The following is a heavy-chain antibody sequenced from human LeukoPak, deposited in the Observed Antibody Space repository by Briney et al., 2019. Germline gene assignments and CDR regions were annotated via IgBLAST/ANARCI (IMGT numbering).Heavy chain of an antibody. CDR2: MNPNTGNT. Sequence: GASVKVSCKASGYTFTSYYMHWVRQAPGQGLEWMGWMNPNTGNTGYAQKFQGRVTMTRSISMSTGYMELSSLRSDDTAVYFCARGPAYGPTDYAYYYMDVWGTGTTVTISS. V-gene: IGHV1-8*01. CDR1: GYTFTSYY. CDR3: ARGPAYGPTDYAYYYMDV. J-gene: IGHJ6*03. D-gene: IGHD2-21*01.